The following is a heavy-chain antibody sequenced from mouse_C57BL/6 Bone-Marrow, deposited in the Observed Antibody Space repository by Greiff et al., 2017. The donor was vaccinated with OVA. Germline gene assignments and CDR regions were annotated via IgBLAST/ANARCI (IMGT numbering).Heavy chain of an antibody. V-gene: IGHV1-69*02. Sequence: QVQLQQPGAELVKPGASVKLSSKASGYTFTSYWMHWVKQRPGRGLEWIGEIDPSDSYTNYNEKFKSKATLTVDTSSSTAYMQLSSLTSEDSAVYYCARDDSFAYWGQGTLVTVSA. CDR3: ARDDSFAY. CDR1: GYTFTSYW. CDR2: IDPSDSYT. J-gene: IGHJ3*01. D-gene: IGHD2-4*01.